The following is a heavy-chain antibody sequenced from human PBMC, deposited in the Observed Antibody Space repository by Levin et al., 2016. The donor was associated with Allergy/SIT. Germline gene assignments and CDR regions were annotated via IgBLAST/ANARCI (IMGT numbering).Heavy chain of an antibody. CDR2: IYYSGST. V-gene: IGHV4-39*01. Sequence: WIRQPPGKGLEWIGSIYYSGSTYYNPSLKSRVTISVDTSKNQFSLKLSSVTAADTAVYYCARHTYSGWSYYYYYGMDVWGQGTTVTVSS. D-gene: IGHD6-19*01. CDR3: ARHTYSGWSYYYYYGMDV. J-gene: IGHJ6*02.